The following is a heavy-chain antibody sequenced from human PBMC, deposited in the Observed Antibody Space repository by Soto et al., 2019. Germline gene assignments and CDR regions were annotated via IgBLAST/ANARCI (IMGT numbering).Heavy chain of an antibody. J-gene: IGHJ4*02. V-gene: IGHV1-46*03. CDR1: GYTFTCYY. CDR3: AREGSGDYVQDDGYFDY. Sequence: ASVTVSCQASGYTFTCYYMHWVRQAPGQGLEWMGIINPNGGGTSYAQKFQGRVTMTRDTSTSTVYMELSSLRSEDTAVYYCAREGSGDYVQDDGYFDYWGQGTLVTVSS. CDR2: INPNGGGT. D-gene: IGHD4-17*01.